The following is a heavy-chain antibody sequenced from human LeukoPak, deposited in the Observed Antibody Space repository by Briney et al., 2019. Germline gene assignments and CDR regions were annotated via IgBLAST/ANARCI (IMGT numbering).Heavy chain of an antibody. CDR2: ISAYNGNT. CDR1: VYIFTSYG. V-gene: IGHV1-18*01. J-gene: IGHJ4*02. CDR3: ARESWCGGVCYSVYY. Sequence: ASVKVSCMASVYIFTSYGISWVRQAPGQGLEWMGWISAYNGNTNYAQKFQGRVTVTTDTSTSTAYMELNSLRSDDSAVYYCARESWCGGVCYSVYYWGQGTLVTVSS. D-gene: IGHD2-21*02.